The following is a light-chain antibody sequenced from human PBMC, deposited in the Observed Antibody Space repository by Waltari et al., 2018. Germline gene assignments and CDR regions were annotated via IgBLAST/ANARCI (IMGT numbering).Light chain of an antibody. J-gene: IGLJ3*02. CDR3: CSYAGSSAPRV. CDR2: EGN. Sequence: QSALTQPASVSGSPGQSITISCTGPSSDVGNYNLVSWYQQHPGKAPKPMIYEGNKRPSGVSNRFSGSKSGNMASLTISGLQAEDEADYYCCSYAGSSAPRVFGGGTKLTVL. CDR1: SSDVGNYNL. V-gene: IGLV2-23*01.